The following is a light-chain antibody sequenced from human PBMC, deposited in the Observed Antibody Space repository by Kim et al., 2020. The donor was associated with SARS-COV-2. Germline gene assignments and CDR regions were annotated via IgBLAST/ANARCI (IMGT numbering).Light chain of an antibody. V-gene: IGLV3-19*01. CDR1: SLRSYD. CDR2: GKN. J-gene: IGLJ2*01. Sequence: SSELTQDPAVSVALGQTVKITCQGDSLRSYDAIWYQQKPGQATVLVINGKNKRPSAILDRFSGSSSGNTASFTITGAPAEDEADYYCNTRDSSGNHVVFGGGTQLTVL. CDR3: NTRDSSGNHVV.